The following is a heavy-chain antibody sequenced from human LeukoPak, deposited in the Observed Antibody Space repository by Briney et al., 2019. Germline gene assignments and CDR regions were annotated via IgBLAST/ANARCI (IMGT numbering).Heavy chain of an antibody. J-gene: IGHJ4*02. Sequence: TGGSLRLSCAASGFTFSNYAMNWVRQAPGKGLEWVANIKQDGSDKNYVDSVKGRFTISRDNAKNSVFLQMNSLRAEDTAVYYWARDPILPGATGGADYWGQGTLVTVSS. V-gene: IGHV3-7*01. CDR3: ARDPILPGATGGADY. D-gene: IGHD1-26*01. CDR1: GFTFSNYA. CDR2: IKQDGSDK.